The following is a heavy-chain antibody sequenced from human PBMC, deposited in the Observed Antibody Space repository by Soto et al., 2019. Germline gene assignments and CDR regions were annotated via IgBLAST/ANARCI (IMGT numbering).Heavy chain of an antibody. J-gene: IGHJ3*02. Sequence: PGGSLRLSCAASGFTFSSYGMHWVRQAPGKGLEWVSLIQSGGTTYYADSVKGRFTISRDNSKNTLYLQMNSLRAEDTAVYYCARETYYYDSSGYYDAIDISGQGTMVTVS. D-gene: IGHD3-22*01. CDR3: ARETYYYDSSGYYDAIDI. CDR1: GFTFSSYG. V-gene: IGHV3-NL1*01. CDR2: IQSGGTT.